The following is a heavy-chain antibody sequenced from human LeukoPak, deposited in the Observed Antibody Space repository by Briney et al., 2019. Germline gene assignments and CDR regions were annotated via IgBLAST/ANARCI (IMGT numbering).Heavy chain of an antibody. CDR2: IYYSGST. V-gene: IGHV4-59*01. CDR1: SDSISPYY. CDR3: ARGGDLEWLPTYYFDY. D-gene: IGHD3-3*01. J-gene: IGHJ4*02. Sequence: SETLSLTCTVSSDSISPYYWSWIRQSPGKGLEWIGYIYYSGSTNYNPSLKSRVTISVDTSKNQFSLKLSSVTAADTAVYYCARGGDLEWLPTYYFDYWGQGTLVTVSS.